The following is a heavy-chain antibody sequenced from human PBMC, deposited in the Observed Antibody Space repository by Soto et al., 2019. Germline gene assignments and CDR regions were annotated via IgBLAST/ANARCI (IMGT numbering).Heavy chain of an antibody. CDR3: AKARCSGNSCYVPDY. V-gene: IGHV3-23*01. CDR2: ISGSGGSP. Sequence: HPGGSLRLSCAASGFTFSSYTMAWVRQAPGKGLEWVSFISGSGGSPSYADSVQGRFTISRDIPRNTLSLQMNSLRADDTATYYCAKARCSGNSCYVPDYWGHGSLVTVSS. J-gene: IGHJ4*01. CDR1: GFTFSSYT. D-gene: IGHD3-22*01.